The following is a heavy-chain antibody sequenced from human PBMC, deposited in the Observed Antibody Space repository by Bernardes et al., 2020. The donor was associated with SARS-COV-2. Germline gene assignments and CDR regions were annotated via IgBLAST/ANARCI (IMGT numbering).Heavy chain of an antibody. V-gene: IGHV3-23*05. CDR1: GFTFSESA. Sequence: GGSLRLSCVVSGFTFSESAMNWVRRAPGKGLEWVSGIDSSGTTVEYADFVRGRFTISRNNSKNTLYLHMDVLRVDDTAIYYCMKDHFGDSWGQGALVTVSS. CDR3: MKDHFGDS. CDR2: IDSSGTTV. J-gene: IGHJ1*01. D-gene: IGHD4-17*01.